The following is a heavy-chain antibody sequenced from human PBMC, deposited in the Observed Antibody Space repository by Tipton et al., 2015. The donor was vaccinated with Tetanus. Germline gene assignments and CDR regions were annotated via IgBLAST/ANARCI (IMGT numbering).Heavy chain of an antibody. CDR3: NGGSTRAYFDY. J-gene: IGHJ4*02. Sequence: SLRLSCAASGFTVSSNYMTWVRQAPGKGLEWVSLIYSGGNTYYADSVKGRFTISRDNSKNTPYLQMNSLRAEDAAVYYCNGGSTRAYFDYWGLGTLVTVSS. D-gene: IGHD2-2*01. CDR1: GFTVSSNY. V-gene: IGHV3-53*01. CDR2: IYSGGNT.